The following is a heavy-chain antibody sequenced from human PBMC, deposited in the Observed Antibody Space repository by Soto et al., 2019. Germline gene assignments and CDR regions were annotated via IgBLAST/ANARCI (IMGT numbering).Heavy chain of an antibody. D-gene: IGHD3-10*01. CDR1: GYTFTSYA. V-gene: IGHV1-3*01. J-gene: IGHJ4*02. Sequence: QVHLVQSGAEVKKPGASVKVSCKASGYTFTSYAMYWVRQAPGQRLEWMGWINAGNGNTKYSQKFQGRVTITRDTSASTAYRERSSLRSEDTAVYYCARDLAFGLSDYWGQGTLVTVSS. CDR2: INAGNGNT. CDR3: ARDLAFGLSDY.